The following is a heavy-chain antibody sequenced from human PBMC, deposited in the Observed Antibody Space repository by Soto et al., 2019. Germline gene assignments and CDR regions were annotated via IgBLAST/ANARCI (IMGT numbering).Heavy chain of an antibody. Sequence: SETRSLSCSVSAGSISRGSDYWSWIRQHPASALEWIGYINYSGSTYYPPSLKSRINISVDTSKNQFSLKLSSVTAADTAVYYSASPPGIAAPFESSAQGTLVHVSS. CDR1: AGSISRGSDY. J-gene: IGHJ5*01. CDR2: INYSGST. CDR3: ASPPGIAAPFES. D-gene: IGHD6-13*01. V-gene: IGHV4-31*03.